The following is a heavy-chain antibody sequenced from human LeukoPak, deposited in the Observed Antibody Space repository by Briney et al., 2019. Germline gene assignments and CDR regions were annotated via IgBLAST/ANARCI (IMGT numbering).Heavy chain of an antibody. Sequence: PSETLSLTCAVSGGSISSGGYSWSWIRQPPGKGLEWIGYIYHSGSTYYNPSLKSRVTISVDRPKNQFSLKLSSVTAADTAVYYCARATGNPLFDYWGQGTLVTVSS. CDR1: GGSISSGGYS. CDR3: ARATGNPLFDY. CDR2: IYHSGST. J-gene: IGHJ4*02. D-gene: IGHD2-8*02. V-gene: IGHV4-30-2*01.